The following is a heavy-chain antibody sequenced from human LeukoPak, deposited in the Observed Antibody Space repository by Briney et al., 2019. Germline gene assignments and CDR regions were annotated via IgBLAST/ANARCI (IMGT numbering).Heavy chain of an antibody. CDR1: GGSISSGGYS. D-gene: IGHD3/OR15-3a*01. CDR2: IYHSGST. V-gene: IGHV4-30-2*01. CDR3: ARWTACFDY. Sequence: SQTLSLTCAVSGGSISSGGYSWSWIRQPPGKGREWIGYIYHSGSTYYNPSLKSRVTISVARSKHQFSLKLNSVPAADTAVYYCARWTACFDYWGQGTLVTVSS. J-gene: IGHJ4*02.